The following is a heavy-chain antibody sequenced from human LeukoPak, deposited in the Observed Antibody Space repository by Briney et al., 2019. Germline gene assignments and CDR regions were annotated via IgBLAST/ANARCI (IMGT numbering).Heavy chain of an antibody. V-gene: IGHV3-66*01. CDR2: RYTCDTT. CDR3: ARDGGSGTYSNSDHYNYFGIVV. CDR1: GFNVTNNC. J-gene: IGHJ6*02. D-gene: IGHD3-10*01. Sequence: GGSLRLSCAASGFNVTNNCVTWVRQAPGKGLEWVSFRYTCDTTYYADSVKGRLSISGDTSRNILYLQMNSLRAEDTAVYYCARDGGSGTYSNSDHYNYFGIVVWGQGTTVTVSS.